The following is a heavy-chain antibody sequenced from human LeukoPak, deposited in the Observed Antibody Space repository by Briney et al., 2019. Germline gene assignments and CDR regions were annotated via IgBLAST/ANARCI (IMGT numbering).Heavy chain of an antibody. V-gene: IGHV3-53*01. CDR3: ARRGWELLHFDY. CDR2: IYSGGST. Sequence: GGSLRLSCAASGFTVSSNYMSWVRQAPGKGLEWVSVIYSGGSTYYADSVKGRFTISRDNSKSTLYIQMNSLRAEDTAVYYCARRGWELLHFDYWGQGTLVTVSS. D-gene: IGHD1-26*01. CDR1: GFTVSSNY. J-gene: IGHJ4*02.